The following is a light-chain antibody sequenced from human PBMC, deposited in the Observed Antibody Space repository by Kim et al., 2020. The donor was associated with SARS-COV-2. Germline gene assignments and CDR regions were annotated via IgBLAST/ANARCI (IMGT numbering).Light chain of an antibody. J-gene: IGLJ2*01. CDR1: SSDVGDYNY. V-gene: IGLV2-11*03. CDR2: DVT. CDR3: CSYAGSYTLL. Sequence: TISATGTSSDVGDYNYVSWYQQHPGKAPKLMIYDVTKRPSGVPDRFSGSKSGNTASLTISGLQAEEEADYYCCSYAGSYTLLFGGGTQLTVL.